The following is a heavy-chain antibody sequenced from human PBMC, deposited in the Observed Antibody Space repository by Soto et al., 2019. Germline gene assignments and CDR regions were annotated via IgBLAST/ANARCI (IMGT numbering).Heavy chain of an antibody. V-gene: IGHV3-74*01. D-gene: IGHD3-16*01. CDR2: INSDGSST. Sequence: GGSLRRSCAASGFTLSSYWMHWVRQAPGKGLVWVSRINSDGSSTSYADSVKGRFTISRDNAKNTLYLQMNSLRAEDTAVYYCARASWAHAFDIWGQGTMVTVSS. CDR3: ARASWAHAFDI. J-gene: IGHJ3*02. CDR1: GFTLSSYW.